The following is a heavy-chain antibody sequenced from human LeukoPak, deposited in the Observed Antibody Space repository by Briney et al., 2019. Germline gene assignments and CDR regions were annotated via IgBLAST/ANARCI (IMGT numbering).Heavy chain of an antibody. J-gene: IGHJ4*02. V-gene: IGHV4-59*08. CDR2: IYYSGST. CDR1: GGSISSYY. Sequence: SETLSLTCTVSGGSISSYYWSWIRQPPGKGLEWIGYIYYSGSTNYNPSLKSRVTISVDTSKNQFSLKLSSVTAADTAVYYCARRVWGYSSGWNFDYWGQGTLVTVSS. CDR3: ARRVWGYSSGWNFDY. D-gene: IGHD6-19*01.